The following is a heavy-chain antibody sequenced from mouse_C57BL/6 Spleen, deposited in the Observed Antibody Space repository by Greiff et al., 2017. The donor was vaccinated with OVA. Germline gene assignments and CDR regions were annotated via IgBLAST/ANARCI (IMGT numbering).Heavy chain of an antibody. Sequence: QVQLQQSGPELVKPGASVKISCTASGYAFSSSWMNWVKQRPGKGLEWIGRLSPGDGDTNYNGKFKGKATLTADKASSTAYMQLSSLTYEDTAVYFCASPLFWGQGTLVTVSA. V-gene: IGHV1-82*01. D-gene: IGHD2-3*01. J-gene: IGHJ3*01. CDR3: ASPLF. CDR2: LSPGDGDT. CDR1: GYAFSSSW.